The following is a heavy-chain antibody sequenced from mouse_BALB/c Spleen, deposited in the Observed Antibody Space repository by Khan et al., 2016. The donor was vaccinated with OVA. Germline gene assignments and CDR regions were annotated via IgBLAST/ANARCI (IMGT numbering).Heavy chain of an antibody. CDR3: ARGYGGDVDY. CDR2: ISSSGNT. Sequence: EVKLEVSGPGLVKPSQSLSLTCTVTGYSITTDYAWNWIRQFPGNKLEWMGYISSSGNTKYNPSLKSRISITRDPSKNQFFLQLKSVTTEDTARYYCARGYGGDVDYWGQGTTLTVSS. CDR1: GYSITTDYA. J-gene: IGHJ2*01. D-gene: IGHD1-1*02. V-gene: IGHV3-2*02.